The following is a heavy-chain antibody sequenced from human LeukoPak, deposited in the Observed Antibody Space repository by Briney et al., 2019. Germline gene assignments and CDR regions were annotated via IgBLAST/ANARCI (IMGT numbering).Heavy chain of an antibody. CDR2: ISGSGGST. CDR3: ARGRGATPDY. CDR1: GFTLSSYA. V-gene: IGHV3-23*01. D-gene: IGHD1-26*01. J-gene: IGHJ4*02. Sequence: GGSLILSCAASGFTLSSYAMSWVRQAPGKGLEWVSAISGSGGSTYYADFVKGRFTISRDNSKNTLYLQMNSLRAEDTAVYYCARGRGATPDYWGQGTLVTVSS.